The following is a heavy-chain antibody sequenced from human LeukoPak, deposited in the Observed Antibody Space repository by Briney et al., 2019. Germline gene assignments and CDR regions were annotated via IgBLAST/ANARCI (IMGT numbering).Heavy chain of an antibody. V-gene: IGHV3-30*02. D-gene: IGHD6-13*01. CDR2: IQSHGSPT. CDR3: AKGGFGSSWPYFDY. Sequence: GESLRLSCAASGFSFSTYSMHWVRQAPGKGLEWVTFIQSHGSPTYYADSVKGRFTISRDNSKNTLYLQMHSLRAEDTAVYYCAKGGFGSSWPYFDYWGQGSLVTVSS. J-gene: IGHJ4*02. CDR1: GFSFSTYS.